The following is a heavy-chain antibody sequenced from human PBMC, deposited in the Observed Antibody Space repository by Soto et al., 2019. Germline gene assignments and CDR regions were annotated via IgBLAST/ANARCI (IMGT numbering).Heavy chain of an antibody. CDR3: AGQYYDILTGYYRFDY. V-gene: IGHV1-8*01. Sequence: QVQLVQSGAEAKKPGASVKVSCKASGYTFTSYDINWVRQATGQGLEWMGWMNPNSGNTGYAQKFQGRVTMTRNTSISTAYMELSSLRSEDTAVYYCAGQYYDILTGYYRFDYWGQGTLVTVSS. J-gene: IGHJ4*02. D-gene: IGHD3-9*01. CDR2: MNPNSGNT. CDR1: GYTFTSYD.